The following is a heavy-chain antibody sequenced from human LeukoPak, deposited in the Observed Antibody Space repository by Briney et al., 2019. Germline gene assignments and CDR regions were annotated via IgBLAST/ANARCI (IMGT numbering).Heavy chain of an antibody. V-gene: IGHV4-61*01. D-gene: IGHD3-10*02. Sequence: SETLSLTCTVSGASVSSGSYYWSWIRQPPGKGLEWIGYIYYSGSTNYNPSLKSRVTISVDTSKNQFSLKLSSVTAADTAVYYWARVPREYPYVGGQEPLVTFPS. CDR2: IYYSGST. J-gene: IGHJ4*02. CDR1: GASVSSGSYY. CDR3: ARVPREYPYV.